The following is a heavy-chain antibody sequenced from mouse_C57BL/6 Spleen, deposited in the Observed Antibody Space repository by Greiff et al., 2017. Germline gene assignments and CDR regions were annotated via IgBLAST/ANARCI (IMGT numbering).Heavy chain of an antibody. CDR2: IDPETGGT. CDR1: GYTFTDYE. J-gene: IGHJ3*01. Sequence: QVQLQQSGAELVRPGASVTLSCKASGYTFTDYEMHWVKQTPVHGLEWIGAIDPETGGTAYNQKFKGKAILTADKSSSTAYMELRSLTSEDSAVYYCRRVNYDYDGVAFAYWGQGTLVTVSA. V-gene: IGHV1-15*01. CDR3: RRVNYDYDGVAFAY. D-gene: IGHD2-4*01.